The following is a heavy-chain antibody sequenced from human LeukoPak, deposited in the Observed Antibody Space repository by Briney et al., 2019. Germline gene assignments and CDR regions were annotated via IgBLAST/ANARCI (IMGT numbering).Heavy chain of an antibody. CDR1: GYTFTSYG. J-gene: IGHJ4*02. CDR3: ARAGTPLHLDY. CDR2: ISAHNGKT. V-gene: IGHV1-18*01. Sequence: GSVKVSCKAAGYTFTSYGIIWWRQAPGQGLQWMVWISAHNGKTNYAQKLQGRVTMTTDPSTNTVYLELRRLTTDDTAVYYCARAGTPLHLDYWGQGTLVPVSS. D-gene: IGHD2-15*01.